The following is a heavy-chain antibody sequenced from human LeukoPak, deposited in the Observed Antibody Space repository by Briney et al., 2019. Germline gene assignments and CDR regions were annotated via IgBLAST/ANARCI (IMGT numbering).Heavy chain of an antibody. CDR2: IYPGDSDT. J-gene: IGHJ3*02. D-gene: IGHD6-19*01. Sequence: GESLKISCKGSGYSFPNYWIAWVRQMPGKGLEWMGIIYPGDSDTTYSPSFQGQVTISADKSISTAYLQWSSLRASDTAMYYCARLFGDAEYSSGWYMALGAFDMWGQGTMVTVSS. CDR1: GYSFPNYW. V-gene: IGHV5-51*01. CDR3: ARLFGDAEYSSGWYMALGAFDM.